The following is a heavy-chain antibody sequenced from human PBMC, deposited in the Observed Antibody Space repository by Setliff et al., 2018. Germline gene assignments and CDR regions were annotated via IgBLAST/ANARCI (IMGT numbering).Heavy chain of an antibody. CDR2: ISSDGTTT. CDR1: GFTFNSFW. V-gene: IGHV3-74*01. D-gene: IGHD3-22*01. J-gene: IGHJ4*02. CDR3: ARGAIADSSGYYQGF. Sequence: LRLSCAASGFTFNSFWMHWVRRAPGKGLVWVSRISSDGTTTNHADSVKGRFTISRDNARNTLYLQMSSLRADDTAVYYCARGAIADSSGYYQGFWGQGTLVTVPQ.